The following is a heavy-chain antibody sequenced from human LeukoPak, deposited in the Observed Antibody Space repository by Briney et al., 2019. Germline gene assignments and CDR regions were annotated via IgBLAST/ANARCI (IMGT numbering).Heavy chain of an antibody. D-gene: IGHD6-13*01. J-gene: IGHJ6*03. Sequence: GGSLRLSCAASGFTFSSYGMSWVRQAPGKGLEWVSAISGSGGSTYYADSVKGRFTISRDNSKNTLYLQMNSLRAEDTAVYYCAKEVGSSFPYYYYMDVWGKGTTVTISS. CDR2: ISGSGGST. CDR3: AKEVGSSFPYYYYMDV. V-gene: IGHV3-23*01. CDR1: GFTFSSYG.